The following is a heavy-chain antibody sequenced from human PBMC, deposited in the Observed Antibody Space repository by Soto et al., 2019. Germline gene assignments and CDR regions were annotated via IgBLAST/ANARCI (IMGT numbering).Heavy chain of an antibody. D-gene: IGHD3-16*01. J-gene: IGHJ4*02. CDR1: GDSVSNDNYY. Sequence: SETLSLTCAVSGDSVSNDNYYWSWIRQPPGKGLEWIGYIYYSGTTNYNSYLKSRLSLSVDMSKNQFSLKLASVTAADTAVYFCARSQRGRTAFTFDYWGQGALVTSPQ. V-gene: IGHV4-61*01. CDR3: ARSQRGRTAFTFDY. CDR2: IYYSGTT.